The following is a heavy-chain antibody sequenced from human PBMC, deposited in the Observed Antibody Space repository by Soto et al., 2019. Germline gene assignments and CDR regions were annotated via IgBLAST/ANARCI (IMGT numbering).Heavy chain of an antibody. D-gene: IGHD3-22*01. CDR2: IIPIFGTA. CDR1: GGTFSSYA. V-gene: IGHV1-69*12. Sequence: QVQLVQSGAEVKKPGSSVKVSCKASGGTFSSYAISWVRQAPGQGLEWMGGIIPIFGTANYAQKFQGRVTITADESTSTAYMELSSLRSEDTAVYYCARGYCPYYYDSSGYTLAHWGQGTLVTVSS. J-gene: IGHJ5*02. CDR3: ARGYCPYYYDSSGYTLAH.